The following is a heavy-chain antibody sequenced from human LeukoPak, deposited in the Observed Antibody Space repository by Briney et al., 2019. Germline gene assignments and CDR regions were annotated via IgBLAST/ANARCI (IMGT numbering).Heavy chain of an antibody. CDR1: GLTFSDAW. CDR2: IRNDRIT. CDR3: TWMATIFTVDC. V-gene: IGHV3-15*01. J-gene: IGHJ4*02. Sequence: PGEPLRLSCVLSGLTFSDAWMSWVRQAPGKGLEWVGRIRNDRITDYAAPVQGRFSISRDNSKNTFYLQMNSLRTEDTGMYFCTWMATIFTVDCWGQGTLVTVSS. D-gene: IGHD5-12*01.